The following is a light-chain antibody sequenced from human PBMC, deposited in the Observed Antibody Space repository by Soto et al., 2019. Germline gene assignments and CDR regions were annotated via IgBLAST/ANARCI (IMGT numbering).Light chain of an antibody. J-gene: IGKJ4*01. CDR3: QQVNVYPST. CDR2: DAS. Sequence: DIPMTQSPASLSESVGGRVTITCRANQSIRTYLNWYQQTPGKAPNLLIYDASTLHSGVPSRFSGGGSGTDVTLTISSLQPEDFATYYCQQVNVYPSTFCGGTKVDI. V-gene: IGKV1-39*01. CDR1: QSIRTY.